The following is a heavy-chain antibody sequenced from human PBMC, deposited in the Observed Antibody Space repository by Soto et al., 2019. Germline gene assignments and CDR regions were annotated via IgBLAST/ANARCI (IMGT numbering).Heavy chain of an antibody. D-gene: IGHD1-1*01. J-gene: IGHJ3*02. CDR3: ARHSLDYPFDI. CDR2: NYAGDTET. Sequence: VGSVKISCSGPWYGFTSYLDDWVRQVPGKGLEGRGINYAGDTETRYSPSCQGLVTISADKSKSPTYFACNKPETSDTASFYLARHSLDYPFDIWGQGTMVTVSS. V-gene: IGHV5-51*01. CDR1: WYGFTSYL.